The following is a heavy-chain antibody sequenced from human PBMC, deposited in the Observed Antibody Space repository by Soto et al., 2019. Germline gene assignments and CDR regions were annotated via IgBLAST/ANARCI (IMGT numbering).Heavy chain of an antibody. CDR1: GFTFSSYG. J-gene: IGHJ5*02. V-gene: IGHV3-23*01. D-gene: IGHD1-26*01. CDR3: AKGAPLGPTWDNWFDP. Sequence: EVQLLESGGGLVQPGGSLRLSCAASGFTFSSYGMSWVRQAPGKGLEWVSTFSGSGRSTYYPDSVKGRLTISRDNSKNTLYLQMNSLRVEDTAVYYCAKGAPLGPTWDNWFDPWGQGTLVTVSS. CDR2: FSGSGRST.